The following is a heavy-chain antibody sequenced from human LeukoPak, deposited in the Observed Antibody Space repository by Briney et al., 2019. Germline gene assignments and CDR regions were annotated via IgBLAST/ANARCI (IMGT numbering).Heavy chain of an antibody. J-gene: IGHJ4*01. CDR1: GDSISNHY. D-gene: IGHD3-16*01. CDR2: VSYSGGT. V-gene: IGHV4-59*11. Sequence: SETLSLTCTVSGDSISNHYWTWIRQPPGRGLEWIACVSYSGGTNYNPSLKSRVTMSVDTSKNQFYLKLSSVTAADTAVYFCAGGYYFGSWGQGTLVTVSS. CDR3: AGGYYFGS.